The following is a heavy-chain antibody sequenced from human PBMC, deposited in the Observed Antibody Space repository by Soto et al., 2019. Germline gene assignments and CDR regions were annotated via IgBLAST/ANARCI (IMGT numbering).Heavy chain of an antibody. D-gene: IGHD3-3*01. CDR2: IRSKAYGGTT. CDR1: GFTFGDYA. CDR3: FVWSGHYSDY. Sequence: GGSLRLSCTASGFTFGDYAMSWVRQAPGKGLEWVGFIRSKAYGGTTEYAASVKGRFTISRDDSKSIAYLQMNSLKTEDTAVYYCFVWSGHYSDYWGQGTLVTVS. J-gene: IGHJ4*02. V-gene: IGHV3-49*04.